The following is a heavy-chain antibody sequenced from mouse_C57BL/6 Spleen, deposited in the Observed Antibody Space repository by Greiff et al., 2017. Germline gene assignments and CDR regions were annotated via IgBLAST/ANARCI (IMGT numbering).Heavy chain of an antibody. CDR3: ARSDYYAMDY. Sequence: QVQLQQPGAELVRPGSSVKLSCKASGYTFTSYWMDWVKQRPGQGLEWIGNIYPSDSETHYNQKFKDKATCTVDKSSSTAYMQLSSLTSEDSAVYYCARSDYYAMDYWGQGTSVTVSS. CDR2: IYPSDSET. V-gene: IGHV1-61*01. J-gene: IGHJ4*01. CDR1: GYTFTSYW.